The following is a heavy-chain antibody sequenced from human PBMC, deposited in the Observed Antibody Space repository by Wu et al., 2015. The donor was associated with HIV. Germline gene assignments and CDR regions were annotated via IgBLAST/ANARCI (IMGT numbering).Heavy chain of an antibody. D-gene: IGHD2-8*01. CDR2: INPNSGGT. CDR1: GYTFTGYY. Sequence: QVQLVQSGAEVKKPGASVKVSCKASGYTFTGYYMHWVRQAPGQGLEWMGWINPNSGGTNYAQKFQGRVTMTRDMSISTAYMELSRLRSDDTAVYYCARRPMDGYYYYYGMDVWGQGTTVTVSS. CDR3: ARRPMDGYYYYYGMDV. J-gene: IGHJ6*02. V-gene: IGHV1-2*02.